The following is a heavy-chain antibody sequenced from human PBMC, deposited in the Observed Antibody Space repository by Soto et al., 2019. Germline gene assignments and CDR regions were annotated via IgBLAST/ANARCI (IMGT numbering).Heavy chain of an antibody. CDR3: ARGAVTGTSLFDY. Sequence: GFTIYYADSVKGRFTISRDYAKNSLYLQMDSLRHEDTAVYYCARGAVTGTSLFDYWGLGTLVT. CDR2: GFTI. D-gene: IGHD6-19*01. V-gene: IGHV3-48*03. J-gene: IGHJ4*02.